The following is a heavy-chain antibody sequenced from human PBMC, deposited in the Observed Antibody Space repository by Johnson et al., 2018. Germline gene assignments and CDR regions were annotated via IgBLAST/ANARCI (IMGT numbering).Heavy chain of an antibody. Sequence: VQLVQSGAEVKKPGESLKISCKGSGYRFLNYWIGWVRQMPGKGLEWMGIIYPGDFDTRYSPSFQGQVSISADKSSNTAYLPWSSLKASDTAIYYCARRRLGISTFEIWGQGTMVTVSS. D-gene: IGHD7-27*01. V-gene: IGHV5-51*01. CDR1: GYRFLNYW. CDR2: IYPGDFDT. J-gene: IGHJ3*02. CDR3: ARRRLGISTFEI.